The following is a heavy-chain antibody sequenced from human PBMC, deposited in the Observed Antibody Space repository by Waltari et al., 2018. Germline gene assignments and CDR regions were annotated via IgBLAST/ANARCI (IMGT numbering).Heavy chain of an antibody. D-gene: IGHD3-22*01. J-gene: IGHJ4*02. CDR1: GGSSRDDS. CDR3: VRGPDRAKQGY. CDR2: IHPGGGT. V-gene: IGHV4-34*01. Sequence: QVLPQQWGAGLLKPSEPLSPTCVVSGGSSRDDSWNWIRQPPGKGLEWIGEIHPGGGTDYNPSLRSRVTISVETPKNQFSLRLTSVTAADTAVYYCVRGPDRAKQGYWGQGTLVSVSS.